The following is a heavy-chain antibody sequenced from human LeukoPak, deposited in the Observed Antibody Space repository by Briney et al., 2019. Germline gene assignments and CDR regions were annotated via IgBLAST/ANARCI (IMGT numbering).Heavy chain of an antibody. CDR2: IIPIFGTA. V-gene: IGHV1-69*05. CDR1: GGTFSSYA. CDR3: AGRGGDTAMVNNWFDP. Sequence: SVKVSCKASGGTFSSYAISWVRQAPGQGLEWMGGIIPIFGTANYAQKFHGRVTITTDESTSTAYMELSSLRSEDTAVYYCAGRGGDTAMVNNWFDPWGQGTLVTVSS. D-gene: IGHD5-18*01. J-gene: IGHJ5*02.